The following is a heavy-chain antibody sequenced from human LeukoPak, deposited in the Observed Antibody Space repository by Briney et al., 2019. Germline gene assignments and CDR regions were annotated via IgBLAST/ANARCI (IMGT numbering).Heavy chain of an antibody. CDR2: IYYSGST. J-gene: IGHJ3*02. Sequence: PSETLSLTCTVSGGSISSSSYYWGWIRQPPGKGLEWIGSIYYSGSTYYNPSLKSRVTISVDTSKNQFSLKLSSVTAADTAVYYCARVDPLFYDSSGYYNPPNAFDIWGQGTMVTVSS. CDR1: GGSISSSSYY. CDR3: ARVDPLFYDSSGYYNPPNAFDI. V-gene: IGHV4-39*07. D-gene: IGHD3-22*01.